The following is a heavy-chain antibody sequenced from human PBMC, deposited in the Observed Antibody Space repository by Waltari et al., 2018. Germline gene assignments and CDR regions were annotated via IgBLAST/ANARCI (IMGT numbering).Heavy chain of an antibody. CDR3: ARAGSTDILTGRDYYYGMDV. Sequence: QVQLVQSGAEVKKPGASVKVSCKASGYTFTSYGISWVRQAPGQGLEWMGWISAYNGNTNYAQKLQGRVTMTTDTSTSTAYMELRSLRSDDTAVYYCARAGSTDILTGRDYYYGMDVWGQGTTVTVSS. D-gene: IGHD3-9*01. CDR1: GYTFTSYG. J-gene: IGHJ6*02. V-gene: IGHV1-18*01. CDR2: ISAYNGNT.